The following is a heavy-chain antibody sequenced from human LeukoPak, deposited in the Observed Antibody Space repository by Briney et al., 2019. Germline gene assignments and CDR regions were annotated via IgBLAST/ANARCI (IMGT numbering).Heavy chain of an antibody. V-gene: IGHV4-34*01. CDR1: GASLRGYY. J-gene: IGHJ4*02. Sequence: PSETLSLTCTVNGASLRGYYGIWIRQFPGKGLDWIGEINHSGSTNYNPSLKSRVTMSIDTSKNQFSLKLTSVTAADTAVYYCARGGLIGWLLLPHYGGQGSLVTVSS. CDR2: INHSGST. D-gene: IGHD6-19*01. CDR3: ARGGLIGWLLLPHY.